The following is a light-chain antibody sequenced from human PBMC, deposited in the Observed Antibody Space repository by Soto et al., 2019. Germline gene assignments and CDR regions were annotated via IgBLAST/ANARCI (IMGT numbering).Light chain of an antibody. CDR1: QSVNSF. Sequence: EIVLTQSQATLSLSPGERATHSCRASQSVNSFLGWYQQKPGQATRLLIYNASNRAPGIPARFSGSGSGTDFTLTIRSLEPEDFAVYYCQQRSNWPLTFGPGTKVDVK. CDR3: QQRSNWPLT. V-gene: IGKV3-11*01. J-gene: IGKJ3*01. CDR2: NAS.